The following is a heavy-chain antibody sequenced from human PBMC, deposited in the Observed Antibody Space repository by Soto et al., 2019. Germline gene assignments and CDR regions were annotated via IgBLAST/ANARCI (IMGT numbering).Heavy chain of an antibody. Sequence: SETLSLTCTVSGGSIRSYYWSWIRQPPGKGLEWIGYIYNIGNTNYNPSLKSRVTISVDTSKNQFSLKLSSVIAADAAVYYCASHLLSAFDIWGQGTVVTVSS. J-gene: IGHJ3*02. CDR1: GGSIRSYY. CDR2: IYNIGNT. V-gene: IGHV4-59*01. CDR3: ASHLLSAFDI.